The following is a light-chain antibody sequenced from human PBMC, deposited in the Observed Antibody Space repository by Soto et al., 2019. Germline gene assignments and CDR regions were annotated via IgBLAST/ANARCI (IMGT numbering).Light chain of an antibody. CDR2: DAF. Sequence: EIVLTQSPATLSLSPGEGATLSCRASQSVSTFLAWYQQKPGQAPRLLIYDAFNRATGIPARFSGSGSGTDFTLTISSLEPEDFAVYYCQQRANSPITFGQGTRLDIK. CDR1: QSVSTF. J-gene: IGKJ5*01. V-gene: IGKV3-11*01. CDR3: QQRANSPIT.